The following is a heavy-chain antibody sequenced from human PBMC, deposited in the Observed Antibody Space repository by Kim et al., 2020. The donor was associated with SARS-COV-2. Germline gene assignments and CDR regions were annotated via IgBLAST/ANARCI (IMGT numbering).Heavy chain of an antibody. CDR1: GFTFSSYD. J-gene: IGHJ4*02. Sequence: GGSLRLSCAASGFTFSSYDMHWVRQATGKGLEWVSAIGTAGDTYYPGSVKGRFTISRENAKNSLYLQMNSLRAGDTAVYYCARGPGGCSSTSCYGEYYFDYWGQGTLVTVSS. D-gene: IGHD2-2*01. CDR2: IGTAGDT. CDR3: ARGPGGCSSTSCYGEYYFDY. V-gene: IGHV3-13*01.